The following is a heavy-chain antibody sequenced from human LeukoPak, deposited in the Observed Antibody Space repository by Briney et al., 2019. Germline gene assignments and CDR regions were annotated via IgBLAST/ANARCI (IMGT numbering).Heavy chain of an antibody. D-gene: IGHD4-23*01. Sequence: GGSLRLSCAASGFSFSNAWMSWVRQGPGKGLEWVGRIKSNTDGGTTDYAAPVRGRFTISRDDSENTLYLLMNSLKTDDTAVHYCATEADGGPDYWGQGTLVTVSS. CDR1: GFSFSNAW. CDR3: ATEADGGPDY. V-gene: IGHV3-15*01. J-gene: IGHJ4*02. CDR2: IKSNTDGGTT.